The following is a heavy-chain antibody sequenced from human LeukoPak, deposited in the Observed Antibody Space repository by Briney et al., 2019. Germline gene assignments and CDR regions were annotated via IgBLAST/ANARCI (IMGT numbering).Heavy chain of an antibody. CDR2: IRSKTDGGTT. CDR3: TTDPSVVTPNGAFDI. CDR1: GFTFSNAW. J-gene: IGHJ3*02. Sequence: GGSLRLSCAASGFTFSNAWMSWVRQAPGKGLEWVGRIRSKTDGGTTDYAAPVKGRFTISRDDSKNTLYLQMNSLKTEDTAVYYCTTDPSVVTPNGAFDIWGQGTMVTVSS. D-gene: IGHD2-8*01. V-gene: IGHV3-15*01.